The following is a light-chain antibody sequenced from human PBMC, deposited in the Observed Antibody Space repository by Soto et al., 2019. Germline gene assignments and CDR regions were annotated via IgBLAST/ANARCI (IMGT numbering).Light chain of an antibody. CDR3: QHYGRSPPIT. Sequence: EIVLTPSPGPLSLSPEERATLSCRASQSVSSNYLVWYQQKPGQAPKILIYAASSRATGIPDRFSGSGSGTDFTLTISRLEPEDFAVYYCQHYGRSPPITFGQGTRLEIK. CDR2: AAS. CDR1: QSVSSNY. J-gene: IGKJ5*01. V-gene: IGKV3-20*01.